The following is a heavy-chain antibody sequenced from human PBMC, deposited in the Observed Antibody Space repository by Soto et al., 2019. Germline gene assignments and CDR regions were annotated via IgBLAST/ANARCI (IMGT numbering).Heavy chain of an antibody. CDR2: ISYDGSNK. Sequence: PVGSLRLSCASSVFTFSSYAMHCVRHSPGKGLEWVAVISYDGSNKYYADSVKGRFTISRDNSKNTLYMQMNSLRAEDTAVYYCAREDTRRYTQTHFEYWGQRTLVSVSS. D-gene: IGHD2-2*02. CDR3: AREDTRRYTQTHFEY. V-gene: IGHV3-30-3*01. J-gene: IGHJ4*02. CDR1: VFTFSSYA.